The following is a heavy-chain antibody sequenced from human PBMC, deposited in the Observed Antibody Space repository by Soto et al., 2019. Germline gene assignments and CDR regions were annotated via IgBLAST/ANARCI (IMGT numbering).Heavy chain of an antibody. CDR2: INAANGNT. CDR3: ARSAISPSGGLIGTFDF. D-gene: IGHD3-16*02. CDR1: GYTFTAYA. J-gene: IGHJ4*02. Sequence: QVQLVQSGAEEKKPGASVKVSCETSGYTFTAYAIHWVRQAPGQTLEWMGWINAANGNTRSAQKFQTTLTLTRDTSASTAYMDLSSLRFGDTAVYYCARSAISPSGGLIGTFDFWGQGNLVAVSS. V-gene: IGHV1-3*05.